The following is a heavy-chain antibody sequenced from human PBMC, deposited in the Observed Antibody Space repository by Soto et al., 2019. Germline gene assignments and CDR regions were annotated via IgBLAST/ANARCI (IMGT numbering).Heavy chain of an antibody. CDR2: ISPYTGNT. D-gene: IGHD3-16*01. V-gene: IGHV1-18*01. CDR1: GYIFVNYG. Sequence: QVQLVQSGDEVKKPGASVKVSCKASGYIFVNYGIAWVRQAPGQGLEWMGWISPYTGNTHSATQVQGRLTMTTDTSTSIVYMDLGSLTSDDTAVYYCVMVDNYVTPTPQDVWGQGTTVTVSS. CDR3: VMVDNYVTPTPQDV. J-gene: IGHJ6*02.